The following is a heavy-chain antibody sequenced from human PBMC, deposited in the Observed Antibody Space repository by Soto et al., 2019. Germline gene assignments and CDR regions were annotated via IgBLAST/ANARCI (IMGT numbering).Heavy chain of an antibody. D-gene: IGHD3-16*02. Sequence: EVQLVESGGGLVQPGGSLRLSRVASGFTFSSYWMSWVRQSPEKGLEWVANINQDGSGKYHVGSVKGRFTISRDNAKNSLDLQMDRLRDEDTAVYYCVRVPLVASRYYFDFWGQGSLVTVSS. V-gene: IGHV3-7*01. CDR1: GFTFSSYW. CDR2: INQDGSGK. J-gene: IGHJ4*02. CDR3: VRVPLVASRYYFDF.